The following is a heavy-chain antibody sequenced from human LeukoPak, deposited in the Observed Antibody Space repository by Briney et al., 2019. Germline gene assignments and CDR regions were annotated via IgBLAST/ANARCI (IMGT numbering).Heavy chain of an antibody. D-gene: IGHD3-22*01. J-gene: IGHJ4*02. CDR1: GFTFSSYA. V-gene: IGHV3-23*01. CDR2: ISGSGGST. Sequence: GGSLRHSCAASGFTFSSYAMSWVRQAPGKGLEWVSAISGSGGSTYYADSVKGRFTISRDNSKNTLYLQMNSLRAEDTAVYYCAKGVGMSSSGYYLDYWGQGTLVTVSS. CDR3: AKGVGMSSSGYYLDY.